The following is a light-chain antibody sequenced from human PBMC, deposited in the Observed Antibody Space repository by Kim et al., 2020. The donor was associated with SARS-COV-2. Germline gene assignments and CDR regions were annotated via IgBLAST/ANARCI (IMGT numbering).Light chain of an antibody. V-gene: IGKV3-15*01. CDR2: GAS. J-gene: IGKJ5*01. Sequence: SPGERATLSCAASQSDDSNVSWYQQHPGHAPTLLIYGASSRATGVPARFSGSGSGTEFTVTISSLQSEDFALYYCQQYNKWPPITVGQGTRLEIK. CDR1: QSDDSN. CDR3: QQYNKWPPIT.